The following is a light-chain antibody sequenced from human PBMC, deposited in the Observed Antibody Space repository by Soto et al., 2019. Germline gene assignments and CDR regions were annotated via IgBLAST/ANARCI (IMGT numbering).Light chain of an antibody. CDR3: QQRKDYPFT. V-gene: IGKV1-9*01. CDR1: QDISSY. CDR2: AAS. Sequence: DIQLTQSPSSLSASVGDRVTIACRASQDISSYLAWFQQKPGRAPKLLVYAASSLQSGVPSRFSGSGSGTEFTLTISSLQPEDVATYYCQQRKDYPFTFGGGTKVDIK. J-gene: IGKJ4*01.